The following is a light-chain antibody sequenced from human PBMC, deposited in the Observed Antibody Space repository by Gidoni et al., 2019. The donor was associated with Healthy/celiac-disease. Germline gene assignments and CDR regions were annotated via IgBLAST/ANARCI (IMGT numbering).Light chain of an antibody. CDR3: QQFSSWPRT. J-gene: IGKJ2*01. Sequence: EILLTQSPATLSLSLGDPATLSCRASQRISNSLAWYQQKPGQAPRLLISDVFNRVPGVPHRFSGSGSGTDFSLTISRLEPEDCAVYYCQQFSSWPRTFGQGTKLEIK. V-gene: IGKV3-11*01. CDR1: QRISNS. CDR2: DVF.